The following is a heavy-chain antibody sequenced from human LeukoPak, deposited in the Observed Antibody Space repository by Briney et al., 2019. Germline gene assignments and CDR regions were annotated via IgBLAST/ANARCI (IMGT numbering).Heavy chain of an antibody. J-gene: IGHJ4*02. V-gene: IGHV3-21*01. CDR1: GFTFSSYS. CDR2: ISSSSSYI. D-gene: IGHD2-2*02. CDR3: ARDPPSSGSPAAILQNGGY. Sequence: GGSLRLSCAASGFTFSSYSMNWVRQAPGKGLEWVSSISSSSSYIYYADSVKGRFTISRDNAKNSLYLQMNSLRAEDTAVYYCARDPPSSGSPAAILQNGGYWGQGTLVTVSS.